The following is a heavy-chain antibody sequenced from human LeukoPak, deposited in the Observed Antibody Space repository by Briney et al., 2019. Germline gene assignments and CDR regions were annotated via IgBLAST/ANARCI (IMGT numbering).Heavy chain of an antibody. V-gene: IGHV3-15*01. Sequence: GESLRLSCVASEFTFSTSYMRWVRQAPGKGPEWVGHIKSEADGGTTHYAAPVRGRFTISRDASKNILYLQLDSLKPEDTGLYYCTAGHYSSLWGQGTLVTVSS. D-gene: IGHD6-13*01. CDR1: EFTFSTSY. CDR2: IKSEADGGTT. J-gene: IGHJ4*02. CDR3: TAGHYSSL.